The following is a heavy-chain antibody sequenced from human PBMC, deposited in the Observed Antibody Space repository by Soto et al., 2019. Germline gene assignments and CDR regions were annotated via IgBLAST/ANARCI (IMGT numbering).Heavy chain of an antibody. CDR2: ISYDGSNK. CDR3: ARDLSLRLPHYYYGMDV. J-gene: IGHJ6*02. CDR1: GFTFSSYA. Sequence: GGSLRLSCAASGFTFSSYAMHWVRQAPGKGLEWVAVISYDGSNKYYADSVEGRFTISRDNSKNTLYLQMNSLRAEDTAVYYCARDLSLRLPHYYYGMDVWGQGTTVTVSS. D-gene: IGHD4-17*01. V-gene: IGHV3-30-3*01.